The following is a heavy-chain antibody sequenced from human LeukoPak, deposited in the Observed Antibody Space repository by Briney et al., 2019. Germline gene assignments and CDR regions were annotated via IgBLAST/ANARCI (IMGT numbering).Heavy chain of an antibody. Sequence: GGSLRLSCAASGFTFRNSAVSWVRQAPGKGLEWVSTISGSGVGTYYADSVKGRFTISRDNFKNTLYLQMNSLRAEDTAVYYCAKNNWNDMPFVDDWGQGTLVTVSS. CDR1: GFTFRNSA. J-gene: IGHJ4*02. CDR3: AKNNWNDMPFVDD. CDR2: ISGSGVGT. V-gene: IGHV3-23*01. D-gene: IGHD1-20*01.